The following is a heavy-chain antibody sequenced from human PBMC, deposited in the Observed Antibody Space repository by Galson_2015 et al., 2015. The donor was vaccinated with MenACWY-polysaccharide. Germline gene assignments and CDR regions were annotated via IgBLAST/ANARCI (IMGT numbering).Heavy chain of an antibody. CDR3: ARARGFDY. D-gene: IGHD5-12*01. CDR2: IKQDGGER. CDR1: GFPFRIYW. V-gene: IGHV3-7*03. Sequence: LILSCAASGFPFRIYWLSWGRQAPGRGLEWVANIKQDGGERSYVDSVKGRFTISRDNAKNSLYLQMNNLRAEDTAVYYCARARGFDYWGQGTLVTVSS. J-gene: IGHJ4*02.